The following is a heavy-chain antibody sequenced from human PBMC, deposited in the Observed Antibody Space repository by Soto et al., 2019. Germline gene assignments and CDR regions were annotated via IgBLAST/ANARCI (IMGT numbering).Heavy chain of an antibody. CDR2: IYYSGIT. Sequence: SETLSLTCTVSGGSISSDSYYWSWIRQPPGKGLEWIGYIYYSGITYYNPSLKSRVTISVDTSKNQFSLRLSSVTAADTAVYYCARTPPLGYFDYWGQGTLVTVSS. V-gene: IGHV4-30-4*01. J-gene: IGHJ4*02. CDR1: GGSISSDSYY. CDR3: ARTPPLGYFDY.